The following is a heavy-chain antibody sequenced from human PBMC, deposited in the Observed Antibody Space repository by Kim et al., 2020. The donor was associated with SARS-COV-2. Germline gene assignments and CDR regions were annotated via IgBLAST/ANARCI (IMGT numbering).Heavy chain of an antibody. CDR2: ISYDGSNK. V-gene: IGHV3-30*18. Sequence: GGSLRLSCAASGFTFSSYGMHWVRQAPGKGLEWVAVISYDGSNKYYADSVKGRFTISRDNSKNTLYLQMNSLRAEDTAVYYCAKDCQTCIQLLFWGGPHPPTKDYWGQRTPVTVSS. D-gene: IGHD2-2*01. CDR1: GFTFSSYG. J-gene: IGHJ4*02. CDR3: AKDCQTCIQLLFWGGPHPPTKDY.